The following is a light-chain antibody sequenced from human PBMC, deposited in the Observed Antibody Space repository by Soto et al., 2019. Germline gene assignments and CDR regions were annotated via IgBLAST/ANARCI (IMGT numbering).Light chain of an antibody. J-gene: IGKJ4*01. Sequence: EIVMTQSPATLSVSPGERATLSCRASQSVSSNLAWYQQKPGQAPRLLIYGASTRATGIPARFSRSGSGTVFLLTISSLQSEDFAVYYCQYYNNWPLTFGGGTKVDIK. CDR3: QYYNNWPLT. CDR1: QSVSSN. CDR2: GAS. V-gene: IGKV3-15*01.